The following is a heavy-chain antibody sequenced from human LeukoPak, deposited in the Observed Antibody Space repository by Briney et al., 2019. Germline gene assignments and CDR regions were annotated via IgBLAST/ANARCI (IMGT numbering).Heavy chain of an antibody. V-gene: IGHV3-15*01. CDR1: GFTFSNAW. J-gene: IGHJ3*02. CDR3: TTVDDSSGYYGDAFDI. Sequence: PGGSLRLSCAASGFTFSNAWMSWVRQAPGKGLGWVGRIKSKTDGGTTDYAAPVKGRFTISRDDSKNTLYLQMNSLKTEDTAVYYCTTVDDSSGYYGDAFDIWGQGTMVTVSS. D-gene: IGHD3-22*01. CDR2: IKSKTDGGTT.